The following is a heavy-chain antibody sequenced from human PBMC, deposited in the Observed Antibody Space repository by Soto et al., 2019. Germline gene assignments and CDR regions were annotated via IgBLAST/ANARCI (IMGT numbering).Heavy chain of an antibody. J-gene: IGHJ6*02. CDR3: TTLSITIFGVVLMDV. Sequence: GGSLRLSCAASDFTFSNAWINWVRQVPGKGLEWVGRIKSKTDGGTTDYAAPVKGRFTISRDDSKNTLYLQMNSLKTEDTAVYYCTTLSITIFGVVLMDVWGQGTTVTVSS. CDR2: IKSKTDGGTT. D-gene: IGHD3-3*01. CDR1: DFTFSNAW. V-gene: IGHV3-15*07.